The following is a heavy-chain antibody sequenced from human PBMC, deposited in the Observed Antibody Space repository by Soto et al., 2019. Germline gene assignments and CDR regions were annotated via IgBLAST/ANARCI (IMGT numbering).Heavy chain of an antibody. CDR2: IYYSGST. CDR1: GGSISSGDYY. J-gene: IGHJ4*02. CDR3: ALYDSSGYTFDY. Sequence: PSETLSLTCTVSGGSISSGDYYWSWIRQPPGKGLEWIGYIYYSGSTYYNPSLKSRVTISVDTSKNQFSLKLSSVTAADTAVYYCALYDSSGYTFDYWGQGTLVTVSS. D-gene: IGHD3-22*01. V-gene: IGHV4-30-4*01.